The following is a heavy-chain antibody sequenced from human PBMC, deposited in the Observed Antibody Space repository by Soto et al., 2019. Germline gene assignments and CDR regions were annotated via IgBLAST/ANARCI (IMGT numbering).Heavy chain of an antibody. CDR2: ISAYNGNT. D-gene: IGHD6-19*01. CDR3: AREGSSGWFSNWFDP. Sequence: ASVKVSCKASGYTFTSYGISWVRQAPGQGLEWMGWISAYNGNTNYAQKLQGRVTMTTDTSTSTAYMELRSLRSDDTAVYYCAREGSSGWFSNWFDPWGQGTLVTAPQ. V-gene: IGHV1-18*01. J-gene: IGHJ5*02. CDR1: GYTFTSYG.